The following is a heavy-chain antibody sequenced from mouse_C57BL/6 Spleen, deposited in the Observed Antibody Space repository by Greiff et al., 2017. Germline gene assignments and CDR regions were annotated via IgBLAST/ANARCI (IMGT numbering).Heavy chain of an antibody. Sequence: EVKLMESGPELVKPGDSVKISCKASGYSFTGYFMNWVMQSHGKSLEWIGRINPYNGDTFYNQKFKGKATLTVDKSSSTAHMELRSLTSEDSAVYYCAREGLYGYDYWYFDVWGTGTTVTVSS. J-gene: IGHJ1*03. CDR1: GYSFTGYF. V-gene: IGHV1-20*01. D-gene: IGHD2-2*01. CDR2: INPYNGDT. CDR3: AREGLYGYDYWYFDV.